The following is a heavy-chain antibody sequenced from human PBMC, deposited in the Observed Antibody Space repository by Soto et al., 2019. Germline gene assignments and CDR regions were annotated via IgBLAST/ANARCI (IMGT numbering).Heavy chain of an antibody. D-gene: IGHD6-19*01. CDR1: GFRFTSHW. CDR3: GRDGIGGWHFEY. CDR2: VNQDGSQS. J-gene: IGHJ4*02. V-gene: IGHV3-7*01. Sequence: EVQLVESGGGLVQPGGSLRLSCEASGFRFTSHWMSWVRQAPGKGLEWVANVNQDGSQSYLVDSVKGRFISSRDNTKNSLYLQLSSLRAEATAVYYCGRDGIGGWHFEYWGQGTLVTVSS.